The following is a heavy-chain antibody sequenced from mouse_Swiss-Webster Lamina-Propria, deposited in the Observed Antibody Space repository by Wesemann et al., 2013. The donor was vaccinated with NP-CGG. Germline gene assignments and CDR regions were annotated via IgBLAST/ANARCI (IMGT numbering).Heavy chain of an antibody. CDR2: ISYSGST. V-gene: IGHV3-8*02. Sequence: EYAGYISYSGSTYYNPSLKSRISITRDTSKNQYYLQLNSVTTEDTATYYCARSYDYDSWFAYWGQGTLVTVSA. CDR3: ARSYDYDSWFAY. D-gene: IGHD2-4*01. J-gene: IGHJ3*01.